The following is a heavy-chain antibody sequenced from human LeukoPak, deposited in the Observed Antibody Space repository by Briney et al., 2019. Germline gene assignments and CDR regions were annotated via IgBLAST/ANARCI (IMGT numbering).Heavy chain of an antibody. CDR2: IYYSGST. CDR3: ARPSLVGAADYFDY. D-gene: IGHD1-26*01. V-gene: IGHV4-59*05. J-gene: IGHJ4*02. CDR1: GGSISSYY. Sequence: ETLSLTCTVSGGSISSYYWSWIRQPPGKGLEWIGSIYYSGSTYYNPSLKSRVTISVDTSKNQFSLKLSSVTAADTAVYYCARPSLVGAADYFDYWGQGTLVTVSS.